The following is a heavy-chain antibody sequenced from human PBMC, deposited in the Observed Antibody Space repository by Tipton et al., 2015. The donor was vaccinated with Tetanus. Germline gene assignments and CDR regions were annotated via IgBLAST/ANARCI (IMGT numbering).Heavy chain of an antibody. J-gene: IGHJ4*02. D-gene: IGHD4-17*01. Sequence: LRLSCTVSGGSISSGDYYWSWIRRPPGKGPEWIGYVYSTATTYYNPSLKSRVTISVDTSKNQFSLKLTSVTAADTAVYYCARGEAYGDYPAMYFFDNWGQGTLLTVS. V-gene: IGHV4-30-4*01. CDR3: ARGEAYGDYPAMYFFDN. CDR1: GGSISSGDYY. CDR2: VYSTATT.